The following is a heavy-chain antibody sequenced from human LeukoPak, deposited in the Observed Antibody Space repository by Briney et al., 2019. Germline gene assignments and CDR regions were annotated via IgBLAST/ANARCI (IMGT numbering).Heavy chain of an antibody. Sequence: GGSLRLXCAASGFTFSTYSMNWVRRAPGKGLEWVSSISGSSTYINYGDSVKGRFTVSRDNAKNSVYLQMSSLRAEDTAVYYCTRDYGGTEGVFDYWGQGSLVTVSS. J-gene: IGHJ4*02. V-gene: IGHV3-21*01. CDR2: ISGSSTYI. CDR3: TRDYGGTEGVFDY. D-gene: IGHD1-1*01. CDR1: GFTFSTYS.